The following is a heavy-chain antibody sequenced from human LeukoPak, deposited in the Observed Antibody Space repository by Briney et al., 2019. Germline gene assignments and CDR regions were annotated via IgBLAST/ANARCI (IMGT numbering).Heavy chain of an antibody. V-gene: IGHV4-30-4*01. CDR1: GGSISSGDYY. D-gene: IGHD3-22*01. CDR3: ARAPVDITMIVVVIIDAFDI. Sequence: PSQTLSLTCTVSGGSISSGDYYWSRIRQPPGKGLEWIGYIYYSRSTYYNPSIKSRVTISVDTSKNQFSLKLSAVTAADTAVYYCARAPVDITMIVVVIIDAFDIWGQGTMVTVSS. J-gene: IGHJ3*02. CDR2: IYYSRST.